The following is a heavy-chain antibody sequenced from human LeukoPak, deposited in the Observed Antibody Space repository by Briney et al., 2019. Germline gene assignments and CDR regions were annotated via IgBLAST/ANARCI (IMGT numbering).Heavy chain of an antibody. CDR1: GFTFSSYA. CDR2: ISGSGGST. D-gene: IGHD6-13*01. V-gene: IGHV3-23*01. Sequence: GRSLRLSCVASGFTFSSYAMSWVRQAPGKGLEWVSAISGSGGSTYYADSVKGRFTISRDNSKNTLYLQMNSLRAEDTAVYYCASGDSSSWHYYFDYWGQGTLVSVSS. CDR3: ASGDSSSWHYYFDY. J-gene: IGHJ4*02.